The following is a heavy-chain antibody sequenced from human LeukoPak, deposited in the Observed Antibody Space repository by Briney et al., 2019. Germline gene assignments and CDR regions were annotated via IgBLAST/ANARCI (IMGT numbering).Heavy chain of an antibody. Sequence: ASVKVSCKASGYTFTSYDINWVRQATGQGLEWMGWMNPNSGNTGYAQKFQGRVTITRNTSISTAYMELSSLRSEDTAVYYCARDSRYYDFWSGLGAFDIWGQGTMVTVSS. J-gene: IGHJ3*02. V-gene: IGHV1-8*03. CDR1: GYTFTSYD. D-gene: IGHD3-3*01. CDR3: ARDSRYYDFWSGLGAFDI. CDR2: MNPNSGNT.